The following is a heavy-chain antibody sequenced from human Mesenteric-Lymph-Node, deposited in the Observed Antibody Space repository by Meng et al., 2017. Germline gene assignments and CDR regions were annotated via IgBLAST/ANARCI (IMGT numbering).Heavy chain of an antibody. CDR1: GCSISRCGFY. V-gene: IGHV4-31*03. Sequence: VPTWGLGQGLVKLLQTRSPTGTASGCSISRCGFYWSWIRQHPGKGLEWIGYIYYSGSTYYNPSLRSRVAISIDTSKNQFSLKLTSVTAADTAVYFCARTNYGDYNWFDPWGQGTLVTVSS. J-gene: IGHJ5*02. CDR3: ARTNYGDYNWFDP. CDR2: IYYSGST. D-gene: IGHD4-17*01.